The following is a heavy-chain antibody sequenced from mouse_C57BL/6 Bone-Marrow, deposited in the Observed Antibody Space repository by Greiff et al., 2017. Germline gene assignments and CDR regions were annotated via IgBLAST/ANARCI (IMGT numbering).Heavy chain of an antibody. Sequence: EVQLQQSGPVLVKPGASVKMSCKASGYTFTDYYMNWVKQSHGKSLEWIGVINPYNGGTSYNQKFKGKATLTVDKSSSTAYMELNSLTSEDSAVYYCARRTLFPLFAYWGQGTLVTVSA. J-gene: IGHJ3*01. CDR3: ARRTLFPLFAY. V-gene: IGHV1-19*01. D-gene: IGHD6-1*01. CDR1: GYTFTDYY. CDR2: INPYNGGT.